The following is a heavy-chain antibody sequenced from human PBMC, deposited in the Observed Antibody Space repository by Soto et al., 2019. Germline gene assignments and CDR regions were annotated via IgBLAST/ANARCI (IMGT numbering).Heavy chain of an antibody. Sequence: EVPLVESGGGLVQPGGSLRLSCAASGFTFSSYEMNWVRQAPGKGLERVSYISSSGRTIYYADSVKGRFTISRDNAKNSLYLQMNSLRAEDTAVYYCARAPPYSSSWYPYYYGMDVWGQGTTVTVSS. CDR1: GFTFSSYE. D-gene: IGHD6-13*01. CDR3: ARAPPYSSSWYPYYYGMDV. CDR2: ISSSGRTI. V-gene: IGHV3-48*03. J-gene: IGHJ6*02.